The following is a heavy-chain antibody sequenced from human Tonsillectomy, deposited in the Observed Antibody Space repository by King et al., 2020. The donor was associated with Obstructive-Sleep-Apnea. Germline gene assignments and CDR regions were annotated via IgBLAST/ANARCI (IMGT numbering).Heavy chain of an antibody. V-gene: IGHV3-30*18. CDR3: AKYHDGFSGSGAHI. J-gene: IGHJ3*02. Sequence: VQLVESGGGVVQPGRSLRLSCAASGFTFRSYGMQWVRQAPGKGLEWVAVISYDGNNKYHADSVKGRFTISRDNSKNTLYLQMNSLRAEDTAVYYCAKYHDGFSGSGAHILGQGTMFTVSS. CDR1: GFTFRSYG. D-gene: IGHD3-10*01. CDR2: ISYDGNNK.